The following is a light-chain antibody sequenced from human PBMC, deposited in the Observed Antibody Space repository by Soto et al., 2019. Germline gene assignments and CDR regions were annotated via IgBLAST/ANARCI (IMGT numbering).Light chain of an antibody. CDR2: AAS. CDR1: QSINNRY. CDR3: QQFGSSPGFT. V-gene: IGKV3-20*01. Sequence: EIVLTQSPGTLSLSPGERATLSCRASQSINNRYLAWYQQKPGQAPRLLIYAASSRATSITDRFSGSGSGTDFTLTISRLEPEDFAVYYCQQFGSSPGFTFGPGTKVDIK. J-gene: IGKJ3*01.